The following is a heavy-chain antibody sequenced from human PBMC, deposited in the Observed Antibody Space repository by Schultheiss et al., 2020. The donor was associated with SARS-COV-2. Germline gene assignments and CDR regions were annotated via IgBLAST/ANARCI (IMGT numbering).Heavy chain of an antibody. CDR2: ISGSGSTI. CDR1: GFTFSSYA. CDR3: ASYSGFWTLYYYYGMDV. J-gene: IGHJ6*02. Sequence: GGSLRLSCAASGFTFSSYAMSWVRQAPGKGLEWVSAISGSGSTIYYADSVKGRFTISRDNAKNSLYLQMNSLRAEDTAVYYCASYSGFWTLYYYYGMDVWGQGTTVTVSS. D-gene: IGHD3-3*01. V-gene: IGHV3-23*01.